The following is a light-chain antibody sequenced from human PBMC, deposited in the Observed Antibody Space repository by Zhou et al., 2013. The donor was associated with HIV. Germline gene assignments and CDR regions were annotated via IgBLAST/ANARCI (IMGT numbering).Light chain of an antibody. CDR2: AAS. Sequence: DIQMTQSPSSLSASVGDRVTITCRASQSISSYLNWYQQKPGKAPKVLIYAASSLQSGVPSRFSGGGSGTDFSLTISSLQPEDFATYYCQQSFGTPLTFGGGTKVEIK. V-gene: IGKV1-39*01. CDR3: QQSFGTPLT. J-gene: IGKJ4*01. CDR1: QSISSY.